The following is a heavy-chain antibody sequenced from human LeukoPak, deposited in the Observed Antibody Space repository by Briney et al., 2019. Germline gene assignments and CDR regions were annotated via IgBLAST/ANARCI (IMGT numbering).Heavy chain of an antibody. V-gene: IGHV4-38-2*02. D-gene: IGHD6-19*01. CDR2: INHSGST. Sequence: SETLSLTCTVSGYSISSGYYWGWIRQPPGKGLEWIGEINHSGSTNYNPSLKSRVTISVDTSKKQFSLKLSSVTAADTAVYYCAREGSGWYELGYYYMDVWGKGTTVTVSS. CDR1: GYSISSGYY. J-gene: IGHJ6*03. CDR3: AREGSGWYELGYYYMDV.